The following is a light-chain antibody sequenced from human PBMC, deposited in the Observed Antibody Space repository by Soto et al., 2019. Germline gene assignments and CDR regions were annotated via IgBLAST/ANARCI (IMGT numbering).Light chain of an antibody. CDR3: QSYDSRLSGFVV. Sequence: QSVLTQPPSVSGAPGQRVTISCTGSSSNIGAGYDVHWYQQLPGTAPKLLIFGNNNRPSGVPDRFSGSKSGTSASLAITGLQAEDEADYYCQSYDSRLSGFVVFGGGTKLPVL. CDR2: GNN. CDR1: SSNIGAGYD. J-gene: IGLJ2*01. V-gene: IGLV1-40*01.